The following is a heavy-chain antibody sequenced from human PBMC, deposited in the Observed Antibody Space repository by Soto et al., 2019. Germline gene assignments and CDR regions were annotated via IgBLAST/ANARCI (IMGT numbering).Heavy chain of an antibody. D-gene: IGHD4-17*01. CDR3: TSSYFTVTTLFY. J-gene: IGHJ4*02. V-gene: IGHV4-30-2*01. Sequence: SETLSLTCAVSGGSISSGGYSWSWIRQPPGKGLEWIGYIYHSGSTYYNPSLKSRVTISVDRSKNQFSLKLSSVTAADTAVYYCTSSYFTVTTLFYWGQVILVTVSS. CDR1: GGSISSGGYS. CDR2: IYHSGST.